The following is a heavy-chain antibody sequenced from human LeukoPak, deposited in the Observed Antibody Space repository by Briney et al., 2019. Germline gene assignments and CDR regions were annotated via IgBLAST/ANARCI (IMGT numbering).Heavy chain of an antibody. CDR2: IYSGGST. CDR3: AKAQQQLVQSY. J-gene: IGHJ4*02. CDR1: GFTVSSNY. Sequence: GGSLRLSCAASGFTVSSNYMSWVRQAPGKGLEWVSIIYSGGSTYYADSVKGRFTISRDNSKNTLYLQMNSLRAEDTAVYYCAKAQQQLVQSYWGQGTLVTVSS. V-gene: IGHV3-66*01. D-gene: IGHD6-13*01.